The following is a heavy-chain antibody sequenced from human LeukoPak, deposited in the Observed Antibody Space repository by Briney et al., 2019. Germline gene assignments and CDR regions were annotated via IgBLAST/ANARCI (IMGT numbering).Heavy chain of an antibody. V-gene: IGHV1-18*01. CDR3: ARDRGYCTNAVCPADY. Sequence: GASVKVSCKTSGYTFTGYGFNWVRQAPGHRLEWMGWISTYNANTNFTQKLQGRVTMTNDTSTSTAYMELRSLRSDDTAVYYCARDRGYCTNAVCPADYWGQGTQVTVSS. CDR1: GYTFTGYG. CDR2: ISTYNANT. J-gene: IGHJ4*02. D-gene: IGHD2-8*01.